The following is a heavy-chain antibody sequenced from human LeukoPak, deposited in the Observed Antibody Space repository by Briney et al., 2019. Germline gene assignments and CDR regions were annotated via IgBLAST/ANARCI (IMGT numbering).Heavy chain of an antibody. V-gene: IGHV3-23*01. D-gene: IGHD3-16*01. CDR2: ISGRGSYT. J-gene: IGHJ4*02. CDR3: AKETSAYRYLDY. CDR1: GFTFSSYA. Sequence: GGSLRLSCAASGFTFSSYAMSWVRQGPGKGLEWVSTISGRGSYTYYADSVKGRFTISRDNSKNTLYLQMNSLRAEDMAVYHCAKETSAYRYLDYWGQGTLVTVSS.